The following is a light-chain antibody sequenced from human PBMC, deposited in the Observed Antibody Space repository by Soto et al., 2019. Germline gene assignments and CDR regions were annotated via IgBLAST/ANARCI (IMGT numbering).Light chain of an antibody. CDR1: QSVRSN. CDR2: GAS. V-gene: IGKV3-15*01. J-gene: IGKJ5*01. CDR3: QQYNNWPPIT. Sequence: EIVMTQSTDTMAVSPLERGKICWSASQSVRSNLAWYQQKPGQAPRLLIYGASTRATGIPARFSGSGSRTEFTLTVSSLQSEDFAVYYCQQYNNWPPITVGQGTRLEI.